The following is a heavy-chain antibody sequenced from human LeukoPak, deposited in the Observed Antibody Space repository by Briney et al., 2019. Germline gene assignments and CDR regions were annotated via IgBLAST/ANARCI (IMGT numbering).Heavy chain of an antibody. J-gene: IGHJ4*02. V-gene: IGHV3-7*01. CDR2: IKQDGSEK. CDR1: GFTVSSNY. CDR3: ARGLAAAGTLPFDY. Sequence: GGSLRLSCAASGFTVSSNYMSWVRQAPGKGLEWVANIKQDGSEKYYVDSVKGRFTISRDNAKNSLYLQMNSLRAEDTAVYYCARGLAAAGTLPFDYWGQGTLVTVSS. D-gene: IGHD6-13*01.